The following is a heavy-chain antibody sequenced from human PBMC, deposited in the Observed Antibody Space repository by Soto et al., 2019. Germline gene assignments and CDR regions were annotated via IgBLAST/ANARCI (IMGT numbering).Heavy chain of an antibody. Sequence: SVKVSCKASGGTFSSYAISWVRQAPGQGLEWMGGIIPIFGTANYAQKFQGRVTITADESTSTAYMELSSLRSEDTAVYYCARGNYYDSSGYYPLYYYYGMDVWGQGTTLTVSS. CDR3: ARGNYYDSSGYYPLYYYYGMDV. CDR2: IIPIFGTA. CDR1: GGTFSSYA. J-gene: IGHJ6*02. D-gene: IGHD3-22*01. V-gene: IGHV1-69*13.